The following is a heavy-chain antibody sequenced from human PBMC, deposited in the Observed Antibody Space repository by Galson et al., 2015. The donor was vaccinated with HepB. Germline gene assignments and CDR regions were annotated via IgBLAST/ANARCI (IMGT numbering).Heavy chain of an antibody. CDR3: ARGGYYGSGSYSDY. Sequence: SLRLSCAASGFTFSSYAMHWVRQAPGKGLEWVAVISYDGSNKYYADSVKGRFTISRDNSKNTLYLQMNSLRAEDTAVYYCARGGYYGSGSYSDYWGQGTLVTVSS. V-gene: IGHV3-30*04. CDR1: GFTFSSYA. D-gene: IGHD3-10*01. J-gene: IGHJ4*02. CDR2: ISYDGSNK.